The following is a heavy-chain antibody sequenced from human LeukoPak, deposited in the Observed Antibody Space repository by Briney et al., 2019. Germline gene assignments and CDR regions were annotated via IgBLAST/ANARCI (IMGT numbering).Heavy chain of an antibody. CDR2: ISNSGSTI. J-gene: IGHJ4*02. Sequence: PGGSLRLSCAASGFTLRSYAMSWVRQAPGKGLEWVSYISNSGSTIYYADSVRGRFTISRDNAKNSLYLQMNSLRAEDTAVYYCARRGIQLWPHDDYWGQGTLVTVSS. CDR1: GFTLRSYA. CDR3: ARRGIQLWPHDDY. V-gene: IGHV3-48*03. D-gene: IGHD5-18*01.